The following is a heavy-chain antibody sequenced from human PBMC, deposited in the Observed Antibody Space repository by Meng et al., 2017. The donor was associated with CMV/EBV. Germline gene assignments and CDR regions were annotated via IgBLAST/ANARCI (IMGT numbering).Heavy chain of an antibody. CDR2: IRYDGSNK. CDR3: AAEHRY. V-gene: IGHV3-30*02. CDR1: GFTFSSYG. Sequence: GESLKISCAASGFTFSSYGMHWVRQAPGKGLEWVAFIRYDGSNKYYADSVKGRFTISRDNSKNTLYLQMNSLRAEDTAVYYCAAEHRYWGQGTLVTVSS. D-gene: IGHD1/OR15-1a*01. J-gene: IGHJ4*02.